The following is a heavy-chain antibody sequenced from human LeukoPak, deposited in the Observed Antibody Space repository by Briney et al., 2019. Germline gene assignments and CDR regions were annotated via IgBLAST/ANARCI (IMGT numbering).Heavy chain of an antibody. CDR2: IKSKTDGGTT. J-gene: IGHJ3*02. Sequence: GGSLRLSCAASGFTFSNAWMSWVRQAPGKGLEWVGRIKSKTDGGTTDYAAPVKGRFTISRDDSKNTLYLQMNSLKTEDIAVYYCTTDPSNTDAFDIWGQGTMVTVSS. D-gene: IGHD2-8*01. CDR3: TTDPSNTDAFDI. CDR1: GFTFSNAW. V-gene: IGHV3-15*01.